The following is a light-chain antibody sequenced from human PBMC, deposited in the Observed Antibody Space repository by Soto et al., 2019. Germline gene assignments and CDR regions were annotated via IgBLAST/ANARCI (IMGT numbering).Light chain of an antibody. CDR3: QQYYSTPWT. J-gene: IGKJ1*01. CDR1: QSVLYSSNNKNY. V-gene: IGKV4-1*01. CDR2: WAS. Sequence: DIVMTQSPESLPVSLGERATINCKSSQSVLYSSNNKNYLAWYQQKPGQPPKLLIYWASTRKSGVPDRFSGSGSGTDFTLTISSLQAEDVAVYYCQQYYSTPWTFGQGTKVEIK.